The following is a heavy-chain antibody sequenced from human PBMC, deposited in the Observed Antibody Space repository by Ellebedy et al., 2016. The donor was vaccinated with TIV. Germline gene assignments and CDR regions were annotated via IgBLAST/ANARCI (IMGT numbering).Heavy chain of an antibody. V-gene: IGHV4-59*01. CDR3: ARMYSGGY. CDR1: GGSINNYY. CDR2: IHYSGTT. D-gene: IGHD2-21*01. Sequence: MPSETLSLTCSVSGGSINNYYWAWNRHPPGKGLEYIGYIHYSGTTHYNPSLESRVYISLDRSKNQFSLTLNSVIAADTAVYYCARMYSGGYWGQGALVTVSS. J-gene: IGHJ4*02.